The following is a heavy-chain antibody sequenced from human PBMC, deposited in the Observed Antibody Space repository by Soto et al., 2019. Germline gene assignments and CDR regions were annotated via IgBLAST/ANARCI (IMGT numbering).Heavy chain of an antibody. V-gene: IGHV4-4*02. D-gene: IGHD4-17*01. CDR3: ASRYGDPFDY. Sequence: QGQLQESRPGLVKPSGTLSLTCAVSSGSISSSNWWSWVRQPPGKGLEWIGEIYHSGRTNYNQSRKSRVTISVDMFRKQFSLKLSAVTAADTAVYDCASRYGDPFDYWGQGTLVTVSS. J-gene: IGHJ4*02. CDR1: SGSISSSNW. CDR2: IYHSGRT.